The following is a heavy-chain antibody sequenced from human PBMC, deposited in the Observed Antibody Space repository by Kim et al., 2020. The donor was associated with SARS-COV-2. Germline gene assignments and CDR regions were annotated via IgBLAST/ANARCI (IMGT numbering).Heavy chain of an antibody. Sequence: SETLSLTCTVSGYSISSGYYWGWIRQPPGKGLEWIGSIYHSGSTYYNPSLKSRVTISVDTSKNQFSLKLSSVTAADTAVYYCARDLSISSSLALDWFDP. CDR3: ARDLSISSSLALDWFDP. CDR1: GYSISSGYY. V-gene: IGHV4-38-2*02. D-gene: IGHD6-6*01. J-gene: IGHJ5*02. CDR2: IYHSGST.